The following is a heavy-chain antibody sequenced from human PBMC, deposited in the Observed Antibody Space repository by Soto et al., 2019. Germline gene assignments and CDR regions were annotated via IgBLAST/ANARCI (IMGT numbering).Heavy chain of an antibody. CDR2: INSEGSRT. CDR3: ASDIWGSYP. Sequence: EVQLVESGGGLVQPGGSLRLSCAASGFSIRSYWMHWVRQAPGKGLVWVSDINSEGSRTSYADSVKGRFNISRDNAENKQYLQMNTLRVEDTAVYYCASDIWGSYPWGQGTPVIVSS. V-gene: IGHV3-74*01. D-gene: IGHD3-16*01. J-gene: IGHJ5*02. CDR1: GFSIRSYW.